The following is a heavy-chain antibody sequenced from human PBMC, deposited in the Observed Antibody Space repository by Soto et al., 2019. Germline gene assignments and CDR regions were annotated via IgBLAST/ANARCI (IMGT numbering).Heavy chain of an antibody. CDR1: GFTFSSYA. Sequence: VQLVESGGGVVQPGRSLRLSCAASGFTFSSYAMHWVRQAPGKGLEWVAVISYDGSNKYYADSVKGRFTISRDNSKNTLYLQMNSLRAEDTAVYYCATLNWNYVGFDPWGQGTLVTVSS. CDR2: ISYDGSNK. J-gene: IGHJ5*02. CDR3: ATLNWNYVGFDP. D-gene: IGHD1-7*01. V-gene: IGHV3-30-3*01.